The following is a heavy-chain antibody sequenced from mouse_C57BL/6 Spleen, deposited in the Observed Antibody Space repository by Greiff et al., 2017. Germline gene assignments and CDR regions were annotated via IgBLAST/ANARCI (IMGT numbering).Heavy chain of an antibody. CDR1: GFTFSSYA. V-gene: IGHV5-4*03. D-gene: IGHD2-4*01. CDR2: IRDGGSYT. Sequence: EVKLMESGGGLVKPGGSLKLSCAASGFTFSSYAMSWVRQTPEKRLEWVATIRDGGSYTYYPDNVKGRFTIAIDNAKNNLYLQMSHLKSEDTAMYYCSIRYYDYRYWYFDVWGKGTTVTVAS. CDR3: SIRYYDYRYWYFDV. J-gene: IGHJ1*03.